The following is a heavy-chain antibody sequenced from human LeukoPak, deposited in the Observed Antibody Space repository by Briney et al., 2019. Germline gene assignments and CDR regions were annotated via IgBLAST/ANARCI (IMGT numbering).Heavy chain of an antibody. CDR1: GGAMNSYY. V-gene: IGHV4-59*08. D-gene: IGHD3-9*01. Sequence: PSETLSLTCSVSGGAMNSYYWSWIRQSPGKGLEWIGYIYYSGSTNYNPSLKSRVTISVDTSKNQFSLKLSSVTAADTAVYYCARHVWLQPFDYWGQGTLVTVSS. CDR2: IYYSGST. J-gene: IGHJ4*02. CDR3: ARHVWLQPFDY.